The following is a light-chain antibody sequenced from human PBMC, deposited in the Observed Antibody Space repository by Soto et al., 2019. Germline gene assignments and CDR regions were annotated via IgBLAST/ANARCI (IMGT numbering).Light chain of an antibody. Sequence: DIQMTQSPSSLSASVGDRVTITCRASQSISSYLNWYQQKPGKAPKLLIYAASILQSGVPSRFSGSRSATYFTLTISILQPEHFPTYYHQQSYSTPTFGQGTKLEIK. CDR2: AAS. J-gene: IGKJ2*01. CDR3: QQSYSTPT. CDR1: QSISSY. V-gene: IGKV1-39*01.